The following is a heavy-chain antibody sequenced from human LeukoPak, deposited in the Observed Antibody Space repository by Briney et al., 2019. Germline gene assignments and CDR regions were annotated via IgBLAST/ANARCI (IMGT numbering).Heavy chain of an antibody. J-gene: IGHJ4*02. V-gene: IGHV4-34*01. CDR3: ARATFDSRGYYYEGEY. CDR1: GGSLSGYY. Sequence: SETLSLTCAVYGGSLSGYYWSWIRQPPGRGLEWIGEINHSGNTNYNPSLKSRVIISVDTSKNQFSLKLSSMTAADTATYYCARATFDSRGYYYEGEYWGQGTLVTVSS. CDR2: INHSGNT. D-gene: IGHD3-22*01.